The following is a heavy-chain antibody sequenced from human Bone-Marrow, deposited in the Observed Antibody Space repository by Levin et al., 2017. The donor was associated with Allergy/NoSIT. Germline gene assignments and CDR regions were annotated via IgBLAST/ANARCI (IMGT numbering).Heavy chain of an antibody. CDR1: GFTFSDHY. CDR2: TRNKVNSYTT. Sequence: GGSLRLSCAASGFTFSDHYMDWVRQAPGKGLEWVGRTRNKVNSYTTEYAASVKGRFTISRDDSKNSLYLQMNSLKTEDTAVYYCAALTGTTRLDYWGQGTLVTVSS. J-gene: IGHJ4*02. V-gene: IGHV3-72*01. D-gene: IGHD1-7*01. CDR3: AALTGTTRLDY.